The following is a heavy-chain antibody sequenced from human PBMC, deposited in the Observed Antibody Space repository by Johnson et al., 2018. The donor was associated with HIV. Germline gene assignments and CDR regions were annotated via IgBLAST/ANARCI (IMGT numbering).Heavy chain of an antibody. V-gene: IGHV3-30*04. CDR2: ISYDGINK. D-gene: IGHD6-19*01. CDR3: AKVARYGGSGWVDAFDI. J-gene: IGHJ3*02. Sequence: VESGGGLVQPGGSLRLSCAASGFTFSSFAMHWVRQTPGNGLEWVSIISYDGINKYYADSVKGRFTISRDNSKNTVFLQMNTLRADDTAVYYCAKVARYGGSGWVDAFDIWGQGTMVTVSS. CDR1: GFTFSSFA.